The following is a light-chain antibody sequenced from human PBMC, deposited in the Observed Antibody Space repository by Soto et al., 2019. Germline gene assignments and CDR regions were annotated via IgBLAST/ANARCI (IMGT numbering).Light chain of an antibody. CDR1: QSIGSF. V-gene: IGKV3-11*01. CDR2: DAS. J-gene: IGKJ3*01. CDR3: QQRGNWPPT. Sequence: EIVLTQSPATLSLSPGERATLSCRASQSIGSFSAWYQQKPGQPPRLLIYDASNRATGIPGRFSGSGSGTDFTLTISSLEPEDFAFYYCQQRGNWPPTFGPGTKVNIK.